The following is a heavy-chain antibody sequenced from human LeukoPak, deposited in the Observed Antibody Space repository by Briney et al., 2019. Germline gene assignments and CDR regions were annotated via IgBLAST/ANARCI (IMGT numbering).Heavy chain of an antibody. CDR3: ASSYDSSGYYYDY. J-gene: IGHJ4*02. CDR1: GGSISTSAYY. Sequence: SETLSLTCIVSGGSISTSAYYWGWIRQPPGEGLQWIGSIYYSGNTYYNSSLKSRVTISVDRSKNQFSLKLSSVTAADTAVYYCASSYDSSGYYYDYWGQGTLVTVSS. D-gene: IGHD3-22*01. V-gene: IGHV4-39*07. CDR2: IYYSGNT.